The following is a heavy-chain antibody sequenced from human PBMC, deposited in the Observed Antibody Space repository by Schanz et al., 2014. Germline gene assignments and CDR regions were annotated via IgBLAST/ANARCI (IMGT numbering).Heavy chain of an antibody. D-gene: IGHD2-2*01. CDR1: GFTFSSFG. J-gene: IGHJ4*02. CDR3: ERFQSPHQPFDY. Sequence: QVQLVESGGGVVQPGGSLRLSCAASGFTFSSFGIHWVRQAPGKGLEWVSLIYGGGSTYYADPVKGRFTISRHNSKNTLYLQMNSLRGDDTAVYYCERFQSPHQPFDYWGQGTLVTVSS. V-gene: IGHV3-NL1*01. CDR2: IYGGGST.